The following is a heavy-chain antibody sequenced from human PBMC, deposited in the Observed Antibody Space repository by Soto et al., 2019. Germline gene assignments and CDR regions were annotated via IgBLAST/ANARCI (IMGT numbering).Heavy chain of an antibody. CDR1: GFKFDDYI. D-gene: IGHD2-15*01. J-gene: IGHJ5*01. Sequence: GGSLRLSCEASGFKFDDYIMHWVRQVPGKGLEWISLISLDGGSIEYADAIKGRFTVSRDNSKTSLYLHMHSLTSDDTAFYFCAKEGNGGSSLDSWGQGTLVTVSS. CDR3: AKEGNGGSSLDS. CDR2: ISLDGGSI. V-gene: IGHV3-43*01.